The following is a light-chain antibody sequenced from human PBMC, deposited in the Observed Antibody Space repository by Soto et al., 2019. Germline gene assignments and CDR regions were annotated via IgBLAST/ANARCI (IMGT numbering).Light chain of an antibody. CDR2: GAS. CDR3: QQYSSIPIT. CDR1: QSVSSSY. J-gene: IGKJ5*01. V-gene: IGKV3-20*01. Sequence: EIVLTQSPGTLSLSPGERATLSCRASQSVSSSYLAWYQQKPGQAPRLLIYGASSRATGIPDRFSGSGSGTDFTLTISSLQPEDVAVYYCQQYSSIPITFGQGTRLENK.